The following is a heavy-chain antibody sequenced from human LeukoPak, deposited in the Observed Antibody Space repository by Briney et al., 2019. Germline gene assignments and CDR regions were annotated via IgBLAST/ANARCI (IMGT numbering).Heavy chain of an antibody. J-gene: IGHJ4*02. D-gene: IGHD5-12*01. CDR3: ARGRYSGYDSGYFDY. V-gene: IGHV3-30*04. CDR1: RLTFTSYA. Sequence: PGGSLRLSCRAQRLTFTSYALRCVRHAPGEGLDWVAATSYDGGNTYYADSVKGRFTISRDNSKNTLYLQMESLRAEDTAVYYCARGRYSGYDSGYFDYWGQGTLVTVSS. CDR2: TSYDGGNT.